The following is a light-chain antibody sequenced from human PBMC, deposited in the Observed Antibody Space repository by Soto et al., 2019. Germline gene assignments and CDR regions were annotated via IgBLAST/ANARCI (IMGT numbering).Light chain of an antibody. CDR2: ATS. J-gene: IGKJ2*02. Sequence: DIQMTQSPSSLSASVGDRVTITCRASQSISTYLNWYQQKVGKAPKLLIYATSSLQRGVPSRFSGSGSGTDFTLTISSLQPEDFATYYCQESYSTPRTFGQGTKLEIK. CDR1: QSISTY. CDR3: QESYSTPRT. V-gene: IGKV1-39*01.